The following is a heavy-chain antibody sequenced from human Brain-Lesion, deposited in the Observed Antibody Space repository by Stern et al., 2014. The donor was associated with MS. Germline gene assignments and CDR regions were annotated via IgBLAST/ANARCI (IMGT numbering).Heavy chain of an antibody. J-gene: IGHJ5*02. CDR1: GGSVSSTSYA. CDR3: AGEEDIRYCSGGSCTGNWFDP. Sequence: QVQLVESGPGLVKPSETLSLTCTVAGGSVSSTSYAWAWIRQPPGKGLEWIGTIYYSGNTYYSPSLKSRLTISLDTPKNPFPLPLSSVTAADTAVYYCAGEEDIRYCSGGSCTGNWFDPWGQGTLVTVSS. D-gene: IGHD2-15*01. V-gene: IGHV4-39*01. CDR2: IYYSGNT.